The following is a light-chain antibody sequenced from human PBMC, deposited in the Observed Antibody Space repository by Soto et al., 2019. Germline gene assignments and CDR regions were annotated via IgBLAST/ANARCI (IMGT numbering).Light chain of an antibody. V-gene: IGLV2-8*01. CDR1: SSDVGGYNY. Sequence: QSALTQPPSASGSPGQSVTISCTGTSSDVGGYNYVSWYQQHPGKAPKLMIYEVSKRPSGVPDRFSGSKSGNTASLTVSGLQAEDEADYYCSSYAGSNIHFGTGTKLTVL. CDR3: SSYAGSNIH. J-gene: IGLJ1*01. CDR2: EVS.